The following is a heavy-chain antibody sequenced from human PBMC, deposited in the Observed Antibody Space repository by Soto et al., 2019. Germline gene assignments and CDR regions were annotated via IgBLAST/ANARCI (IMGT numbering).Heavy chain of an antibody. D-gene: IGHD1-26*01. CDR1: GGTSTIYT. J-gene: IGHJ4*02. CDR2: IVPLLGVT. CDR3: ATEKYGAGRVGVYF. V-gene: IGHV1-69*08. Sequence: QVPLVQSGAEVKKPGSSMKVSCEASGGTSTIYTITWVRQAPGQGLEWMGRIVPLLGVTNYARNFQGRGTINADASTGTVYMELSSLRFEDTAVYYCATEKYGAGRVGVYFWGQGTQVTVSS.